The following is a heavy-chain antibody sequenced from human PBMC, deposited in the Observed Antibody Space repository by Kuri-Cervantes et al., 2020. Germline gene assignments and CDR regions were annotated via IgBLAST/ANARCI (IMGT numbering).Heavy chain of an antibody. J-gene: IGHJ4*02. CDR1: GFTFSSYW. D-gene: IGHD3-22*01. Sequence: LSLICAASGFTFSSYWMSWVRQAPGKGLEWVANIKQDGSEKYYVDSVKGRFTISRDNAKNSLYLQLNSLRAEDTAVYYCARDTYYYDTSGYYPVYYWGQGTLVTVSS. CDR3: ARDTYYYDTSGYYPVYY. CDR2: IKQDGSEK. V-gene: IGHV3-7*04.